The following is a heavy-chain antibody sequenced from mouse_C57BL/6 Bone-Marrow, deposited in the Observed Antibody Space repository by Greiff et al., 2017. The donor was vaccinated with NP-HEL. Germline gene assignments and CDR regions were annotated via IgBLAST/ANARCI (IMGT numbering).Heavy chain of an antibody. CDR2: IYPGGGYT. CDR3: ARWGPYYYAMDY. J-gene: IGHJ4*01. V-gene: IGHV1-63*01. Sequence: QVQLKQSGAELVRPGTSVKMSCKASGYTFTNYWIGWAKQRPGHGLEWIGDIYPGGGYTNYNEKFKGKATLTADKSSSTAYMQFSSLTSEDSAIYYCARWGPYYYAMDYWGQGTSVTVSS. CDR1: GYTFTNYW.